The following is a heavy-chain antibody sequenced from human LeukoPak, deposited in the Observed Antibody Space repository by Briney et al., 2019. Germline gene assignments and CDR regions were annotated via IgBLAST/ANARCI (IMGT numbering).Heavy chain of an antibody. CDR1: GFTFGDYA. V-gene: IGHV3-49*04. CDR3: TRGGVVRGADY. CDR2: IRNKAYGGTT. D-gene: IGHD3-10*01. J-gene: IGHJ4*02. Sequence: PGGSLRLSCTASGFTFGDYAMSWVRQAPGKGLEWVGFIRNKAYGGTTEYAASVKGRFTISRDNSKSIAYLQMNSLKTEDTAVYYCTRGGVVRGADYWGQGALVTVSS.